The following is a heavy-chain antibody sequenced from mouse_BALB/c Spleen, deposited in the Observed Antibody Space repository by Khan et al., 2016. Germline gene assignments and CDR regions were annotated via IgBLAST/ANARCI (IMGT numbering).Heavy chain of an antibody. J-gene: IGHJ3*01. D-gene: IGHD1-1*02. V-gene: IGHV2-4-1*01. CDR2: IWSGGST. CDR1: GFSLTSYG. CDR3: ARVYGAY. Sequence: QVQLQQSGPGLVQPSQSLSITCTVSGFSLTSYGVHWVRQSPGKGLEWLGVIWSGGSTDYNAAFISRLSISKDNSKSQVFFKMNSLQADDTAIYYCARVYGAYWGQGTLVTVSA.